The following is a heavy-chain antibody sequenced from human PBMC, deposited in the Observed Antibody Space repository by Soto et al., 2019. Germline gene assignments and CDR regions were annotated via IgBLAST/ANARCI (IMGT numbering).Heavy chain of an antibody. J-gene: IGHJ6*02. V-gene: IGHV4-30-4*01. D-gene: IGHD6-6*01. CDR1: GGSISSGDYY. Sequence: SETLSLTCTVSGGSISSGDYYWSWIRQPPGKGLEWIGYIYYSGSTYYNPSLKSRVTISVDASKNQFSLKLSSVTAADTAVYYCAREGISIAAPAGQGSRYYYYYGMDVWGQGTTVTVSS. CDR2: IYYSGST. CDR3: AREGISIAAPAGQGSRYYYYYGMDV.